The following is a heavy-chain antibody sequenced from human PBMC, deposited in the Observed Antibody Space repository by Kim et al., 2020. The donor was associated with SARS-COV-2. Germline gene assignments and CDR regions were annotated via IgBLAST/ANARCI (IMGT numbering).Heavy chain of an antibody. V-gene: IGHV4-59*13. J-gene: IGHJ4*02. CDR2: IYYSGST. Sequence: SETLSLTCTVSGGSISSYYWSWIRQPPGKGLEWIGYIYYSGSTNYNPSLKSRVTISVDTSKNQFSLKLSSVTAADTAVYYCARGIAAAGNPFDYWGQGT. CDR1: GGSISSYY. D-gene: IGHD6-13*01. CDR3: ARGIAAAGNPFDY.